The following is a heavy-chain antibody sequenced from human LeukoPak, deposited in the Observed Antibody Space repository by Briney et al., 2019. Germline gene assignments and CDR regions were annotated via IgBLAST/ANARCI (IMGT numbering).Heavy chain of an antibody. J-gene: IGHJ6*03. CDR1: GFTFSDYY. Sequence: GGSLRLSCAASGFTFSDYYMSWIRQAPGKGLEWVSYISSSGSTIYYADSVKGRFTISRDNAKNSLYLQMNSLRDEDTAVYYCARTHDTYYDILTGYSLDGDNYYMDVWGKGTTVTVSS. CDR3: ARTHDTYYDILTGYSLDGDNYYMDV. CDR2: ISSSGSTI. D-gene: IGHD3-9*01. V-gene: IGHV3-11*04.